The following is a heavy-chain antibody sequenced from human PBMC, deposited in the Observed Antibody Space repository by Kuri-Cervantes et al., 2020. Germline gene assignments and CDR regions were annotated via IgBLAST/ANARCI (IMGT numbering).Heavy chain of an antibody. CDR3: ARDLFKYLGSGY. J-gene: IGHJ4*02. D-gene: IGHD2/OR15-2a*01. V-gene: IGHV4-39*07. CDR2: IDYSGST. Sequence: ESLKSSCIVSGGPISSSSYYWGWIRQPTGKGLEWIGCIDYSGSTYDKPSLKSRVTISVDTSKNQFSLQLSPVAAADTAVYYCARDLFKYLGSGYWGQGTLVTVSS. CDR1: GGPISSSSYY.